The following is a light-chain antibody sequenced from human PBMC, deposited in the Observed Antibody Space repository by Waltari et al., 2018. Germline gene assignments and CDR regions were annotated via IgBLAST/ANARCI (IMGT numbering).Light chain of an antibody. CDR2: GAS. V-gene: IGKV3-20*01. J-gene: IGKJ2*01. CDR1: QRLSKNY. Sequence: EVVLTQSPGTLSLSPGERATLSCRASQRLSKNYLAWYHQKPGQAPRLFIYGASNRAAGIPDRFSGSGSGTDFTLTISRLEPEDFAVYYCQQYGSSVMYTFGQGTKLEIK. CDR3: QQYGSSVMYT.